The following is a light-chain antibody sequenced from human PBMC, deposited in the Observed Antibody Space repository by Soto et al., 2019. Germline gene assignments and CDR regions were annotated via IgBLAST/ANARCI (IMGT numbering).Light chain of an antibody. CDR1: QSVSSY. CDR3: QQRSNWPSIT. J-gene: IGKJ5*01. CDR2: DAS. Sequence: IVLKQSPSTLSLSPGERATLSCRASQSVSSYLAWYQQKPGQAPRLLIYDASNRATGIPARFSGSGSGTDFTLTISSLEPEDFAVYYCQQRSNWPSITFGQGTRLEIK. V-gene: IGKV3-11*01.